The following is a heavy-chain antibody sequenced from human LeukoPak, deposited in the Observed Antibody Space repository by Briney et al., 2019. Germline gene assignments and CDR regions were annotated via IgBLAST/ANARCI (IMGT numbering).Heavy chain of an antibody. CDR2: ISSSSSYI. V-gene: IGHV3-21*01. D-gene: IGHD3-3*01. J-gene: IGHJ4*02. Sequence: GGSLRLSCAASGFTFSSYSMNWVRQAPGKGLEWVSSISSSSSYIYYADSVKGRFTISRDNAKNSLYLQMNSLRAEDTAVYYCARYYDFWSGYYQTCFDYWGQGTLVTVSS. CDR1: GFTFSSYS. CDR3: ARYYDFWSGYYQTCFDY.